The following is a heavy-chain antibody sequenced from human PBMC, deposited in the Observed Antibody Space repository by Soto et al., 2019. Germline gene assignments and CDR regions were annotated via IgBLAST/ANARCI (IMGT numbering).Heavy chain of an antibody. CDR2: IYASGSP. CDR1: GGSISVYY. J-gene: IGHJ4*02. Sequence: SETLSLTYTISGGSISVYYWSWVRQPPGHELEWIGYIYASGSPYYNPSLRSRVTTSADTSKNQTSLKLTSPTAADTAVYYCARGVGSSPPRYWGRGTLVTVSS. V-gene: IGHV4-59*12. CDR3: ARGVGSSPPRY. D-gene: IGHD1-26*01.